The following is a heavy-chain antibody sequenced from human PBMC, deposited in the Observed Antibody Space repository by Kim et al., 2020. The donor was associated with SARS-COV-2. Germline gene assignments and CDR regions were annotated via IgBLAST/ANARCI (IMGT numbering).Heavy chain of an antibody. J-gene: IGHJ4*02. V-gene: IGHV4-39*01. D-gene: IGHD2-21*02. Sequence: SETLSLTCTVSGGSISSSSYYWGWIRQPPGKGLEWIGSIYYSGSTYYNPSLKSRLTISVDTSKNQFSLKLSSVTAADTAVYYCASLPGGCGGNCKPGLDYWGQGTLVTVSS. CDR1: GGSISSSSYY. CDR2: IYYSGST. CDR3: ASLPGGCGGNCKPGLDY.